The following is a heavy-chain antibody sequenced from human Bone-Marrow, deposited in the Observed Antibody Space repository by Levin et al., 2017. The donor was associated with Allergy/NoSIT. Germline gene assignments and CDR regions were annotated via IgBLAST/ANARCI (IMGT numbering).Heavy chain of an antibody. CDR3: AISDSSSWLYYFDY. CDR2: ISYDGSNK. J-gene: IGHJ4*02. V-gene: IGHV3-30-3*01. Sequence: GGSLRLSCAASGFTFSSYAMHWVRQAPGKGLEWVAVISYDGSNKYYADSVKGRFTISRDNSKNTLYLQMNSLRAEDTAVYYCAISDSSSWLYYFDYWGQGTLVTVSS. CDR1: GFTFSSYA. D-gene: IGHD6-13*01.